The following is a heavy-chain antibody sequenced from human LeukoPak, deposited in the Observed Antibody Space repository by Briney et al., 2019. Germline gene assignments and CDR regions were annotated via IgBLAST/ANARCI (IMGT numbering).Heavy chain of an antibody. CDR2: ISSSSSTI. CDR3: ARSRGYSYGYIDY. J-gene: IGHJ4*02. D-gene: IGHD5-18*01. CDR1: GFTFSSYS. Sequence: GGSLRLSCAASGFTFSSYSMNWVRQAPGKGLEWVSYISSSSSTIYYADSVKGRFTISRDNAKNSLYLQMSSLRAEDTAVYYCARSRGYSYGYIDYWGPGTLVTVSS. V-gene: IGHV3-48*04.